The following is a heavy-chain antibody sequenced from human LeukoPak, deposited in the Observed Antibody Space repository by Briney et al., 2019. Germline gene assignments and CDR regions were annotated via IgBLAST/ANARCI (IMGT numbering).Heavy chain of an antibody. CDR2: IIPIFGTA. V-gene: IGHV1-69*05. CDR1: GGTFSSYA. CDR3: ARGRGYSSSYSVYYYYMDV. Sequence: SVKVSCKASGGTFSSYAISWVRQAPGQGLEWMGGIIPIFGTANYAQKFQGRVTLTTDESTSTAYMELSSLRSEDTAVYYCARGRGYSSSYSVYYYYMDVWGKGTTVTVSS. D-gene: IGHD6-6*01. J-gene: IGHJ6*03.